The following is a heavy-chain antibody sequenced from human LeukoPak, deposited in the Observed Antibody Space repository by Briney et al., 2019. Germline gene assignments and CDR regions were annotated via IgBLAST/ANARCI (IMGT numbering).Heavy chain of an antibody. J-gene: IGHJ4*02. CDR1: GGSISSSTHY. D-gene: IGHD5-12*01. V-gene: IGHV4-39*01. Sequence: SETLSLTCTVSGGSISSSTHYWGWIRQPPGKGLEWIGSIYYTGRTNYNPSLKSRVTISVDTSKNQFSLKLSSVTAADTAVYYCARARGYDYYYWGQGTLVTVSS. CDR2: IYYTGRT. CDR3: ARARGYDYYY.